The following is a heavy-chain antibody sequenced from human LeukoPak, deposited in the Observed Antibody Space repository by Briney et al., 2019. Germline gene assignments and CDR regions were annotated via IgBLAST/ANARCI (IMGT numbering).Heavy chain of an antibody. Sequence: GGSLRLSCAASGFTFSSNYMSWVRQAPGKGLEWVSVIYSSDSTYYADSVKGRFTISRDNSKNTLYLQMNSLRAEDTAVYYCARGNWNYPFDYWGQGTLVTVSS. CDR3: ARGNWNYPFDY. V-gene: IGHV3-53*01. J-gene: IGHJ4*02. CDR2: IYSSDST. CDR1: GFTFSSNY. D-gene: IGHD1-7*01.